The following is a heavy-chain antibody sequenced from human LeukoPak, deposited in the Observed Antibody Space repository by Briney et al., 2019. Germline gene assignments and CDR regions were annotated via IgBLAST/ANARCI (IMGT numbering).Heavy chain of an antibody. CDR1: GFTFSSYP. J-gene: IGHJ4*02. CDR2: IGYDGVNK. CDR3: ARGGGSGWYYY. D-gene: IGHD6-19*01. Sequence: GESLRLSCAASGFTFSSYPMHWVRQAPGKGLEWVAVIGYDGVNKFYTDSVKGRFTISRDNAKNTLYLQMNSLRAEDTAVYYCARGGGSGWYYYWGQGTLVTVSS. V-gene: IGHV3-30*04.